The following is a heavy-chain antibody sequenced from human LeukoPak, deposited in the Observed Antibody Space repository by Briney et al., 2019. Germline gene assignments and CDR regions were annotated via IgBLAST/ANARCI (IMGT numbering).Heavy chain of an antibody. J-gene: IGHJ2*01. CDR2: ISYDGNNK. D-gene: IGHD4-11*01. Sequence: GGSLRLSCAASGFTFSSYGMHWVRQASGKGLEWVAVISYDGNNKYYADSVRGRFTISRDNSKNTLYLQMNTLRAEDTAFYYCAKDREEMTTVWYFDLWGRGTLVTVSS. CDR3: AKDREEMTTVWYFDL. V-gene: IGHV3-30*18. CDR1: GFTFSSYG.